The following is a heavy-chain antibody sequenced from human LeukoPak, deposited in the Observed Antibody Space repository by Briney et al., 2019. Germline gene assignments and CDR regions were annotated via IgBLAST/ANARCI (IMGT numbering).Heavy chain of an antibody. J-gene: IGHJ4*02. V-gene: IGHV3-15*01. CDR1: GFTFSNAW. D-gene: IGHD4-17*01. Sequence: GGSLRLSCAASGFTFSNAWMSWVRQAPGKGLEWVGRIKGKTDGGTTDYAAPVKGRFTISRDDSKNTLYLQMNSLKTEDTAVYYCTTAATVTTLDYWGQGTLVTVSS. CDR3: TTAATVTTLDY. CDR2: IKGKTDGGTT.